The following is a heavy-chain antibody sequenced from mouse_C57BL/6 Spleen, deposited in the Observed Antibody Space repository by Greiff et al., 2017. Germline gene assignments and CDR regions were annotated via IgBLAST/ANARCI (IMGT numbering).Heavy chain of an antibody. CDR1: GFTFTDYY. J-gene: IGHJ4*01. Sequence: EVMLVESGGGLVQPGGSLSLSCAASGFTFTDYYMSWVRQPPGKALEWLGFIRNKANGYTTEYSASVKGRFTISRDNSQSILYPQMNALRAEDSATYYCARSELRQVWAMDYWGQGTSVTVSS. CDR3: ARSELRQVWAMDY. V-gene: IGHV7-3*01. D-gene: IGHD1-2*01. CDR2: IRNKANGYTT.